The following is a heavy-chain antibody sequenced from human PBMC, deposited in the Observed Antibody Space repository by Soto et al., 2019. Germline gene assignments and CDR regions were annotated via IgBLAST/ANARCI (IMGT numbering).Heavy chain of an antibody. CDR2: IYWDDDE. J-gene: IGHJ4*02. V-gene: IGHV2-5*02. Sequence: QITLKESGPTLVKPTQTLTLTCTFSGFSLTTRGVGVGWIRQPPGKALEWLALIYWDDDEGYSPSLKSRPTITMDASKSRVVFTMTNMDPVDTAIYCCSHRPRRYSYHFDYWGQGTLVTVSS. D-gene: IGHD5-18*01. CDR3: SHRPRRYSYHFDY. CDR1: GFSLTTRGVG.